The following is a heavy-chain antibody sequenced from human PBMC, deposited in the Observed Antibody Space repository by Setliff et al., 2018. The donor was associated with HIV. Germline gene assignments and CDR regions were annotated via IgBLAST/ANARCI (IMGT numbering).Heavy chain of an antibody. V-gene: IGHV2-70*12. CDR1: GFSLMSGVG. CDR2: IDWDDDK. J-gene: IGHJ6*03. CDR3: ARLRWFGEPSAYMDV. D-gene: IGHD3-10*01. Sequence: SGPTLVNPTQTLTLTCTFSGFSLMSGVGVGWIRQPPGKALEWLALIDWDDDKYCSTSLKTRLTISKDTSKNQVVLRMSNMDPVDTATYYCARLRWFGEPSAYMDVWGKGTTVTVSS.